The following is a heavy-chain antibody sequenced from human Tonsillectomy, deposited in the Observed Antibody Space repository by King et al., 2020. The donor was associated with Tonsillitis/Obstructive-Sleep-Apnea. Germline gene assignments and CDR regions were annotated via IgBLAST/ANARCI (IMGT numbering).Heavy chain of an antibody. Sequence: VQLVQSGAEVKKPGESLKISCKVSGYKFTNFWIGWVRQMPGKGLEWMGLIYPGDSDTRYSPSFQGQVTISVDKSIGTAYLQWCGLKASDTATDYCARQVAGFYFFEHWGQGTLVTVSS. V-gene: IGHV5-51*01. J-gene: IGHJ4*02. D-gene: IGHD1-1*01. CDR3: ARQVAGFYFFEH. CDR2: IYPGDSDT. CDR1: GYKFTNFW.